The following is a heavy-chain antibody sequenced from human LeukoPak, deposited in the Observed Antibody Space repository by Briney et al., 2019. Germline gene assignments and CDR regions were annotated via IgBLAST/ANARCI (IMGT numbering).Heavy chain of an antibody. D-gene: IGHD6-13*01. J-gene: IGHJ4*02. CDR1: GFTFSTFG. CDR2: ISYDGSNK. CDR3: AKKFPGTVAAGPDH. Sequence: TGGSLRLSCAASGFTFSTFGMHWVRQAPGKGLEWVAVISYDGSNKYYGDSVKGRFTISRDNSKNTLYLQMNSLRAEDTAVYYCAKKFPGTVAAGPDHWGQGTLVTVSS. V-gene: IGHV3-30*18.